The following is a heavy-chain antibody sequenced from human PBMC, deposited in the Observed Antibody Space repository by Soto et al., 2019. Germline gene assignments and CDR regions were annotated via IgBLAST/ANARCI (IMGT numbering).Heavy chain of an antibody. CDR3: ARSQGGSSSLDIYYYYYYGMDV. D-gene: IGHD2-15*01. V-gene: IGHV1-69*01. Sequence: QVQLVQSGAEVKKPGSSVKGSCKAPGGTFSSYAISWVRQAPGQGLEWMGGIIPIFGTAKYAQKFQGRVTITADESTSTVYMELSSLRSEDTAVYYCARSQGGSSSLDIYYYYYYGMDVWGQGTTVTVSS. CDR1: GGTFSSYA. CDR2: IIPIFGTA. J-gene: IGHJ6*02.